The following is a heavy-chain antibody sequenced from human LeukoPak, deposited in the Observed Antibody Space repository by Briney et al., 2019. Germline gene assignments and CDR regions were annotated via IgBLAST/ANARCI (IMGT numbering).Heavy chain of an antibody. CDR3: ARQGALRQDYYMDV. J-gene: IGHJ6*03. V-gene: IGHV1-69*06. CDR2: IIPVFGTT. CDR1: GGSFSSYA. Sequence: SVNVFCKTSGGSFSSYAITWVRQAPGQGLEWMGRIIPVFGTTTYAQRFQGRVTITADMDSSTAYLGLTSLTSEDTALYFCARQGALRQDYYMDVWGNGTTVIVSS.